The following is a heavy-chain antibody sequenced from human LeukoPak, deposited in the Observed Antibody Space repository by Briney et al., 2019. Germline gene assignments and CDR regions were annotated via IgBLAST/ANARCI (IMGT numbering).Heavy chain of an antibody. CDR1: GFTFSSYA. D-gene: IGHD2-21*01. J-gene: IGHJ1*01. V-gene: IGHV3-23*01. Sequence: GGSLRLSCAASGFTFSSYAMSWVRQAPGKGLEWVSAIRGSGGSTYYADSVKGRFTISRDNSKNTLYLQMNSLRAEDTAVYYCAKARDCGGDCYKYFQHWGQGTLVTVSS. CDR2: IRGSGGST. CDR3: AKARDCGGDCYKYFQH.